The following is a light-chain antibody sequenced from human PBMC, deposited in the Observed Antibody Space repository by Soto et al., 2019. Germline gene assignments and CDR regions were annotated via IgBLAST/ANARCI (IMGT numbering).Light chain of an antibody. CDR3: QQYYSYWT. CDR2: DAS. V-gene: IGKV1-5*01. CDR1: QTISNW. J-gene: IGKJ1*01. Sequence: DIQMTQSPSTLSASVGDRVTITCRASQTISNWLAWYQQKPGKAPTLLIYDASSLEGGVPSRFSGSGSGTEFTLTLSSLQSDDFATYYCQQYYSYWTFGQGTKVEIK.